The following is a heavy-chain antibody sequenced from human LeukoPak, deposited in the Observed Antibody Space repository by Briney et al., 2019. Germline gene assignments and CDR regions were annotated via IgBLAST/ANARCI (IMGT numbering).Heavy chain of an antibody. J-gene: IGHJ4*02. CDR2: ISAYNGNT. CDR1: GYTFTSYG. Sequence: GASVKVSCKASGYTFTSYGISWVRQAPGQGLEWMGWISAYNGNTNYAQKLQGRVTMTTDTSTSTAYMELRSLRSDGTAVYYCARDLNVAYSSGWTDYWGQGTLVTVSS. V-gene: IGHV1-18*04. CDR3: ARDLNVAYSSGWTDY. D-gene: IGHD6-19*01.